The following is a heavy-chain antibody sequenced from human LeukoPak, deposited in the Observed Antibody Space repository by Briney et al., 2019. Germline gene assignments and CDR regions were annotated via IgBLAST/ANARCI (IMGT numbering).Heavy chain of an antibody. Sequence: GGSLRLSCAASGFTFSSYAMHWVRQAPGKGLEWVALISYDGSNKYYADSVKGRFTVSRDNSKSTLYLQMNSLRAEDTAVYYCARARYCSSTRCRDAFDIWGQGTMVTVSS. J-gene: IGHJ3*02. CDR2: ISYDGSNK. CDR3: ARARYCSSTRCRDAFDI. CDR1: GFTFSSYA. V-gene: IGHV3-30-3*01. D-gene: IGHD2-2*01.